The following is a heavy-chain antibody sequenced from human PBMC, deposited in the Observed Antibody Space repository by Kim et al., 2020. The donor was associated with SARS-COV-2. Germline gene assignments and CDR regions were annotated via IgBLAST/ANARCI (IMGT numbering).Heavy chain of an antibody. V-gene: IGHV4-34*01. D-gene: IGHD5-12*01. CDR2: ISQVEGT. CDR1: AGSVTDYPN. J-gene: IGHJ4*02. Sequence: SETLSLTCAVYAGSVTDYPNWSWIRQSPGKGLEWIGEISQVEGTNYNPSLRSRVTISLDTSKNHFSFYLRSLTDAETASYYCVRGWDRDKVAYWGQ. CDR3: VRGWDRDKVAY.